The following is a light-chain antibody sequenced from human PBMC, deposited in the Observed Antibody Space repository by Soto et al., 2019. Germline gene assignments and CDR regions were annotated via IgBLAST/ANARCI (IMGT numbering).Light chain of an antibody. CDR2: DAS. V-gene: IGKV3-11*01. J-gene: IGKJ5*01. CDR3: QQRSSWIT. Sequence: EIVLTQSPGTLSLSPGERATLSCRASQSVSNNYLAWYQQKPGQAPRLLIYDASNRATGIPARFSGSGSATDFTLTISSLEPEDFAVYYCQQRSSWITFGQGTDWRL. CDR1: QSVSNNY.